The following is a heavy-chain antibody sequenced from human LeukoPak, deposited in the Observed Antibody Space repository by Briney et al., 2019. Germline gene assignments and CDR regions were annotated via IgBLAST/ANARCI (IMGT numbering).Heavy chain of an antibody. CDR3: ARDRLLWFGELSSFRLGY. CDR1: GYTFTSYY. Sequence: ASVTVSFTASGYTFTSYYMHWVRQAPGQGGEGMGIINPSGGSTSYAQKFQGRVTMTRDTSTSTVYMELSSLRSEDTAVYYCARDRLLWFGELSSFRLGYWGQGTLVTVSS. V-gene: IGHV1-46*01. D-gene: IGHD3-10*01. CDR2: INPSGGST. J-gene: IGHJ4*02.